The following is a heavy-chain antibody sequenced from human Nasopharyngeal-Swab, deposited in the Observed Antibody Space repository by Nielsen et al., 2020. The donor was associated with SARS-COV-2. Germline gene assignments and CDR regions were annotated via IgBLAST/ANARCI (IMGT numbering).Heavy chain of an antibody. Sequence: GGSLRLSCAASGFTFSSYGMHWVRQAPGKGLEWVAVISYDGSNKYYADSAKGRFTISRDNSKNTLYLQMNSLRAEDTAVYYCAKEGIAVAAGSWFDPWGQGTLVTVSS. CDR1: GFTFSSYG. CDR2: ISYDGSNK. J-gene: IGHJ5*02. V-gene: IGHV3-30*18. D-gene: IGHD6-19*01. CDR3: AKEGIAVAAGSWFDP.